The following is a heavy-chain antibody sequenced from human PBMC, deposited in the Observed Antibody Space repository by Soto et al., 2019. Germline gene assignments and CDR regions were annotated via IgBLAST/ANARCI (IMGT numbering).Heavy chain of an antibody. J-gene: IGHJ4*02. CDR1: GTTFNTFA. Sequence: QVQLVQSGAEVKKPGSSVKVFCTASGTTFNTFAISWVRQAPGQGLEWMGGIIPVLGPAFYSQKFQGRVTITADKSTTTAYLELSSLRSEDTAVYYCARAAKRYFDKWGQGTLVTVSS. CDR3: ARAAKRYFDK. CDR2: IIPVLGPA. V-gene: IGHV1-69*06.